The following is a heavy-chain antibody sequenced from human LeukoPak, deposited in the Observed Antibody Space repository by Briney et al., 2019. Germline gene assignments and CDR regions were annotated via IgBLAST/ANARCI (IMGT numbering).Heavy chain of an antibody. Sequence: SETLSLTCTVSGGSVSSYYWSWIRQPPGRGLEWIGYIYYSGSTNYNPSLKSRVTISVDTSKNQFSLKLSSVTAADTAVYYCARGGYYYDSSGTIDYWGQGTLVTVSS. CDR2: IYYSGST. D-gene: IGHD3-22*01. V-gene: IGHV4-59*02. J-gene: IGHJ4*02. CDR1: GGSVSSYY. CDR3: ARGGYYYDSSGTIDY.